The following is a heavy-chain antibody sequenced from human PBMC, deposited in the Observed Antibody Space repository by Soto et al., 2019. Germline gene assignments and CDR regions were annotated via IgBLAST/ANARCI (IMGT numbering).Heavy chain of an antibody. J-gene: IGHJ6*04. CDR3: AREGGYSYGNGAGYYYGMAV. CDR2: IYYGGSI. V-gene: IGHV4-59*01. Sequence: SETLSLTCPVSGDSISSYYWTWIRQPPWKGLEWIAFIYYGGSINYNPSLKSRVAISVDTSKNQFSLNLSSVTAADTAVYYCAREGGYSYGNGAGYYYGMAVWGKGTTVTVYS. D-gene: IGHD5-18*01. CDR1: GDSISSYY.